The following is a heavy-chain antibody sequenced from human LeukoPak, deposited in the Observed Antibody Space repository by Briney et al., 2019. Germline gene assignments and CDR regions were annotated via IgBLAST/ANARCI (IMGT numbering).Heavy chain of an antibody. D-gene: IGHD3-3*01. J-gene: IGHJ4*02. V-gene: IGHV1-24*01. CDR3: ATSTIFGDHDY. CDR1: GDTFTELS. CDR2: FDPEDGET. Sequence: ASVKVSCKVSGDTFTELSMHRVRQAPGKGLEWMGGFDPEDGETIYAQKFQGRVTMTEDTSTDTAYMELSSLRSEDTAVYYCATSTIFGDHDYWGQGTLVTVSS.